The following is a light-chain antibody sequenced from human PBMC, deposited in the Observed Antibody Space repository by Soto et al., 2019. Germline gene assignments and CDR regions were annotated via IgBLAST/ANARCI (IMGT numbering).Light chain of an antibody. Sequence: DIVMTQSPDSLAVSLGERATFNCKSSQSILDRSKNKYYLAWYQQKSGQPPKLLTYWSSLRESGVPDRFTGSGSGTDFTLTISSLQAEGVAVYYCQQYFTSPWTFGQGTKVEI. CDR2: WSS. CDR1: QSILDRSKNKYY. CDR3: QQYFTSPWT. J-gene: IGKJ1*01. V-gene: IGKV4-1*01.